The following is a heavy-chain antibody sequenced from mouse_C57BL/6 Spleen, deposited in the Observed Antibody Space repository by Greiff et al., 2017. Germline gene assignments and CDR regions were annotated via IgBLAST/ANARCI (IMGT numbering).Heavy chain of an antibody. Sequence: EVKLVESGGGLVKPGGSLKLSCAASGFTFSDYGMHWVRQAPEKGLEWVAYISSGSSTIYYADTVKGRFTISRDNAKNTLFLQMTSLRSEDTAMYYCARPHYYASSFRLDYWGQGTTLTVSS. CDR3: ARPHYYASSFRLDY. CDR2: ISSGSSTI. D-gene: IGHD1-1*01. J-gene: IGHJ2*01. V-gene: IGHV5-17*01. CDR1: GFTFSDYG.